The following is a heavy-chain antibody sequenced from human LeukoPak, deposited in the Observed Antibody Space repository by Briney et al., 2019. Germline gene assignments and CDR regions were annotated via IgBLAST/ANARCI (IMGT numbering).Heavy chain of an antibody. D-gene: IGHD4-17*01. CDR1: GGSISSYY. CDR3: ARDLGGDYDY. CDR2: VYYSGST. V-gene: IGHV4-59*01. Sequence: SETLSLTCTVSGGSISSYYWSWIRQPPGKGLEWIGYVYYSGSTNYNPSLKSRVTISVDTSKNQFSLKLSSVTAADTAVYYCARDLGGDYDYWGQGTLVTVSS. J-gene: IGHJ4*02.